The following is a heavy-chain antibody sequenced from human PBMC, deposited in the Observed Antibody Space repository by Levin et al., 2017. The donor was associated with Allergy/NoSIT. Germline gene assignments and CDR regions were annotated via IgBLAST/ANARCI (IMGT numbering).Heavy chain of an antibody. Sequence: GGSLRLSCTASGFSFRDYGMHWVRQAPGKGLEWVAVISYGGSKKYYGDSVKGRITISRDDPKNTVYLQVNSLRPEDTAVYYCATRIAVAGFDYWGQGTLVIASS. CDR2: ISYGGSKK. CDR1: GFSFRDYG. J-gene: IGHJ4*02. D-gene: IGHD6-19*01. V-gene: IGHV3-30-3*01. CDR3: ATRIAVAGFDY.